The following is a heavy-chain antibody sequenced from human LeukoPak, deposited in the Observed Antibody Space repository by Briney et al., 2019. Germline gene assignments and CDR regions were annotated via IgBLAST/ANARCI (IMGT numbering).Heavy chain of an antibody. Sequence: GGSLRLSCSASGFTFSSYAVHWVRQAPGKGLENVSAISSNGGSTYYADSVKGRFAISRDNSKNTLYLQMSSLRAEDTAVYYCVKGSSGWFIYFDYWGQGTLVTVSS. CDR1: GFTFSSYA. CDR3: VKGSSGWFIYFDY. CDR2: ISSNGGST. D-gene: IGHD6-19*01. V-gene: IGHV3-64D*06. J-gene: IGHJ4*02.